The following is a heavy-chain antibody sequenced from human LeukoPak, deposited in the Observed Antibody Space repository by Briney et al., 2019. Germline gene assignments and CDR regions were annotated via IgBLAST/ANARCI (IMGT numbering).Heavy chain of an antibody. Sequence: GGSLRLSCAASGFTFSAYDMNWVRQAPGKGLEWVSHITSSGSTIYYADSVKGRFTISRDNAKHSLYLQMNSLRAEDTAVYYCARPGYSSSWSAFDIWGQGTMVTVSS. J-gene: IGHJ3*02. CDR3: ARPGYSSSWSAFDI. D-gene: IGHD6-13*01. V-gene: IGHV3-48*03. CDR2: ITSSGSTI. CDR1: GFTFSAYD.